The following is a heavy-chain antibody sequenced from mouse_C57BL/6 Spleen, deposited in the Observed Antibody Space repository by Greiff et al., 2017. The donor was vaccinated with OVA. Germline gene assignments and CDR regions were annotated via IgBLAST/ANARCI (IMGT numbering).Heavy chain of an antibody. Sequence: EVQVVESGGGLVQPGGSLKLSCAASGFTFSDYGMAWVRQAPRKGPEWVAFISNLAYSIYYADTVTGRFTISRENAKNTLYLEMSSLRSEDTAMYYCARQGQLRSFAYWGQGTLVTVSA. J-gene: IGHJ3*01. D-gene: IGHD3-2*02. V-gene: IGHV5-15*01. CDR3: ARQGQLRSFAY. CDR2: ISNLAYSI. CDR1: GFTFSDYG.